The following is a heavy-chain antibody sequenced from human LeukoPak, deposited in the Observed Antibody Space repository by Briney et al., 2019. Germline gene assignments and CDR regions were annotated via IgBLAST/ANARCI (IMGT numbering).Heavy chain of an antibody. J-gene: IGHJ6*03. CDR3: ARLASNNYYYYYMDV. CDR2: INHSGST. CDR1: GFTFSSYG. Sequence: GTLRLSCAASGFTFSSYGMSWVRQAPGKGLEWIGEINHSGSTNYNPSLKSRVTISVDTSKNQFSLKLSSVTAADTAVYYCARLASNNYYYYYMDVWGKGTTVTISS. V-gene: IGHV4-34*01. D-gene: IGHD2/OR15-2a*01.